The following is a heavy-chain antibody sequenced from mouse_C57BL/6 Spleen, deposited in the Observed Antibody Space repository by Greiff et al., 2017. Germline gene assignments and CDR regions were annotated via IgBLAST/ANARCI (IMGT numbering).Heavy chain of an antibody. D-gene: IGHD1-1*01. CDR1: GYTFTSYW. J-gene: IGHJ2*01. V-gene: IGHV1-50*01. Sequence: VQLQQPGAELVKPGASVKLSCKASGYTFTSYWMQWVKQRPGQGLEWIGEIDPSDSYTNYNQKFKGKATLTVDTSSSTAYMQLSSLTAEDSAVYYCARERTTVVATGDFDYWGQGTTLTVSS. CDR2: IDPSDSYT. CDR3: ARERTTVVATGDFDY.